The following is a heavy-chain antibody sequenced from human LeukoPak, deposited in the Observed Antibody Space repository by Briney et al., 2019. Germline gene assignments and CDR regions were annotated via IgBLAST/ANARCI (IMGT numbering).Heavy chain of an antibody. D-gene: IGHD5-18*01. Sequence: GGSVKVSCKSSRYTFTRYCISWVRQAPGQGGEGMGWISAYNGNRNYAQKLQGRLTMNIDTPTSTAYKELRSLRADDTDVYYCARDDAAMVYFDYWGQGTLVTVSS. V-gene: IGHV1-18*01. CDR2: ISAYNGNR. CDR3: ARDDAAMVYFDY. CDR1: RYTFTRYC. J-gene: IGHJ4*02.